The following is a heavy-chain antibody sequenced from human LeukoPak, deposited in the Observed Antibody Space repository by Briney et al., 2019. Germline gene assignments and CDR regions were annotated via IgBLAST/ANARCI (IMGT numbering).Heavy chain of an antibody. V-gene: IGHV3-11*01. CDR3: TTEGDVVVVAATDY. Sequence: GGSLRLSCAASGFTFSDYYMSWIRQAPGKGLEWVSYISSSGSTIDYADSVKGRFTISRDNAKNSLYLQLNSLRAEDTAVYYCTTEGDVVVVAATDYWGQGTLVTVSS. CDR2: ISSSGSTI. J-gene: IGHJ4*02. CDR1: GFTFSDYY. D-gene: IGHD2-15*01.